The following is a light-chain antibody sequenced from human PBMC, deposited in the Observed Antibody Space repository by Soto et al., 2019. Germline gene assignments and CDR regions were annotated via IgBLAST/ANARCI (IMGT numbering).Light chain of an antibody. CDR3: CSYAGTVAYV. CDR2: EVN. J-gene: IGLJ1*01. V-gene: IGLV2-23*02. CDR1: RTVVGAYTL. Sequence: QSALTQPASLSGAPGQSITLSCTGNRTVVGAYTLVSWYQQHPGKAPKLIICEVNTRPSGISNRFSGSKSGDTASLTISGLQAEDEADYFCCSYAGTVAYVFGTGTKVTVL.